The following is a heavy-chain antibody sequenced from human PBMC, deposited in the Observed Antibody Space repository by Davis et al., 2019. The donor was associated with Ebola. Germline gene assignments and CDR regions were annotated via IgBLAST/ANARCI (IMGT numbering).Heavy chain of an antibody. Sequence: ETLSLTCAASGFTFSSYSMNWVRQAPGKGLEWVSSISSSSSYIYYADSVKGRFTISRDNAKNSLYLQMNSLRAEDTAVYYCARMSGVYCSSTSCSGYYYGMDVWGQGTTVTVSS. CDR1: GFTFSSYS. CDR3: ARMSGVYCSSTSCSGYYYGMDV. V-gene: IGHV3-21*01. D-gene: IGHD2-2*01. CDR2: ISSSSSYI. J-gene: IGHJ6*02.